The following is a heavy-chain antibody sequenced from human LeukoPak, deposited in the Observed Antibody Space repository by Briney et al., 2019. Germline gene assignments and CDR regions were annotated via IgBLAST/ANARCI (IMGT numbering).Heavy chain of an antibody. V-gene: IGHV1-18*01. CDR3: ARGRSSWYEGNWFDP. J-gene: IGHJ5*02. CDR1: GYTFSSYG. CDR2: ISAYNGNT. D-gene: IGHD6-13*01. Sequence: GASVKVSCKASGYTFSSYGISWVRQAPGQGLEWMGWISAYNGNTNYAQKLQGRVTMTTDTSTSTAYMELRSLRSDDTAVYYCARGRSSWYEGNWFDPWGQGTLVTVSS.